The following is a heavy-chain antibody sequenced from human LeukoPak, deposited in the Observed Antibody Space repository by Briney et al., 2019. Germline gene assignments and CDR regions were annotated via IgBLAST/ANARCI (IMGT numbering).Heavy chain of an antibody. V-gene: IGHV3-49*04. D-gene: IGHD3-22*01. Sequence: AGGSLRLSCTASGFTFGDYAMSWVRQAPGKGLEWVGFIRSKAYGGTTEYAASVKGRFTISRDDSKSIAYLQMNSLKTEDTAVYYCTGRYYYDSSGYSDFDYWGQGTLVTVSS. J-gene: IGHJ4*02. CDR1: GFTFGDYA. CDR3: TGRYYYDSSGYSDFDY. CDR2: IRSKAYGGTT.